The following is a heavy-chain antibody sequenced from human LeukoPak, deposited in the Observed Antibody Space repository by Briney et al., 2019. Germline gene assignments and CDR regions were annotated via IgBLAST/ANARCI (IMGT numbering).Heavy chain of an antibody. D-gene: IGHD3-10*01. Sequence: SEALSLTCTVSGGSISSYYWGWIRQPPGKGLEWIGYIYYSGSTNYNPSLKSRVTISVDTSKNQFSLKLSSVTAADTAAYYCARFSMVRGEGGNWFDPWGQGTLVTVSS. V-gene: IGHV4-59*01. CDR2: IYYSGST. CDR3: ARFSMVRGEGGNWFDP. CDR1: GGSISSYY. J-gene: IGHJ5*02.